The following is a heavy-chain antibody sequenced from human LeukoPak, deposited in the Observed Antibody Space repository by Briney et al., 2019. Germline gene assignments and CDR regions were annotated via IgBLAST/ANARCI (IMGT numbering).Heavy chain of an antibody. CDR2: ISDSGAGT. CDR3: AKDPRHDY. V-gene: IGHV3-23*01. Sequence: GGSLRLSCAASGFSFSISAMSWVRQVPGKGLEWVSAISDSGAGTYYADSVKGRFTISRDNSKDALYLQMNSLRAEDTAVYYCAKDPRHDYWGQGTLVTVSS. CDR1: GFSFSISA. J-gene: IGHJ4*02.